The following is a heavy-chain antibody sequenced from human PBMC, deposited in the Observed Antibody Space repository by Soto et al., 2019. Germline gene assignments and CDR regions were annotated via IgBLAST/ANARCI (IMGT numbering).Heavy chain of an antibody. CDR2: VNPNTGVT. D-gene: IGHD3-9*01. J-gene: IGHJ5*02. CDR3: TTLRLHT. CDR1: GYTFTAFY. Sequence: GASVKVSCKASGYTFTAFYMNWVRQAPGQGLEWMGWVNPNTGVTKYAQKFQGRVTMTRDTSINTAYMELSGLTSDDTAVYYCTTLRLHTWGRATLVNAFS. V-gene: IGHV1-2*02.